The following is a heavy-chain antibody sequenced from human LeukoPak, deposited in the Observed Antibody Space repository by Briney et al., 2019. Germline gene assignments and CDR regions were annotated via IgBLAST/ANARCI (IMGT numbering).Heavy chain of an antibody. CDR2: IYTSGST. J-gene: IGHJ6*03. CDR3: ARLRSGGRFLEWFQYYYYMDV. V-gene: IGHV4-4*09. CDR1: GGSISSYY. D-gene: IGHD3-3*01. Sequence: SETLSLTCTVSGGSISSYYWSWIRQPPGKGLEWIGYIYTSGSTNYNPSLKSRVTISVDTFKNQFSLKLSSVTAADTAVYYCARLRSGGRFLEWFQYYYYMDVWGKGTTVTVYS.